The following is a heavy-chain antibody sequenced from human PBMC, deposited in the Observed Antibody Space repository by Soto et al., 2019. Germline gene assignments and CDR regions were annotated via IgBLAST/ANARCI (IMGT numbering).Heavy chain of an antibody. D-gene: IGHD6-19*01. V-gene: IGHV3-53*01. J-gene: IGHJ4*02. CDR3: ARDRSSGWYDY. CDR2: IYTGGST. CDR1: GFTVSSNY. Sequence: LRLSCAASGFTVSSNYMSWVRQAPGKGLEWISVIYTGGSTYYADSVKGRFTISRDNPKNTVYLQMNSLRADDTAVYYCARDRSSGWYDYWGQGTLVTVSS.